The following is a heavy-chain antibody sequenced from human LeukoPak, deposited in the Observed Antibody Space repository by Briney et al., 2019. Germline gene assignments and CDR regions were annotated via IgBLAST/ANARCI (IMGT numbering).Heavy chain of an antibody. CDR2: INHSGST. Sequence: PSETLSLTCTVSGGSISGYYWSWIRQPPGKGLEWIGEINHSGSTNYNPSLKSRVTISVDTSKNQFSLKLSSVTAADTAVYYCASRRRRYSSSPGLDYWGQGTLVTVSS. D-gene: IGHD6-6*01. CDR3: ASRRRRYSSSPGLDY. V-gene: IGHV4-34*01. CDR1: GGSISGYY. J-gene: IGHJ4*02.